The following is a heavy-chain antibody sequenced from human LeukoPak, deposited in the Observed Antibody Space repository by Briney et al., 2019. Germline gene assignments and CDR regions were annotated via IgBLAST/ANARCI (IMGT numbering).Heavy chain of an antibody. CDR1: GFTFSSYS. Sequence: GGSLRLSCAASGFTFSSYSMNWVRQAPGKGLEWVSSISSSSSYIYYADSVKGRFTISRDNAKNSLYLQMNSLRAEDTAVYYCARDIVVVPAAKGFCDYWGQGTLVTVSS. CDR2: ISSSSSYI. J-gene: IGHJ4*02. D-gene: IGHD2-2*01. V-gene: IGHV3-21*01. CDR3: ARDIVVVPAAKGFCDY.